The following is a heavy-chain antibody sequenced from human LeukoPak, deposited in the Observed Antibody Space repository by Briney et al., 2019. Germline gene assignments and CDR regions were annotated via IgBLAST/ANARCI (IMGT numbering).Heavy chain of an antibody. Sequence: RPSETLSLTCTVSGGSISSYYWSWIRQPPGKGLEWIGYIYYSGSTNYNPSLKSRVTISVDTSKNQFSLKLSSVTAADTAVYYCARDGDYGEGVDYWGQGTLVTVSS. D-gene: IGHD4-17*01. V-gene: IGHV4-59*01. CDR1: GGSISSYY. CDR2: IYYSGST. J-gene: IGHJ4*02. CDR3: ARDGDYGEGVDY.